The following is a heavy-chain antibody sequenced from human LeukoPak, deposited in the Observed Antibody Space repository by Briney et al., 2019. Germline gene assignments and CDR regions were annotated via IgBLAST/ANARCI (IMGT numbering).Heavy chain of an antibody. J-gene: IGHJ4*02. D-gene: IGHD3-22*01. V-gene: IGHV3-13*01. Sequence: PGGSLRLSCAASGFTFSSYDMHWVRQATGKGLEWVSAIGTAGDTYYPGSVKGRFTISRENAKNSLYLQMNSLRAGDTAVYYCARGSYYYDSSGYWTFDYWGQGTLVTVSS. CDR1: GFTFSSYD. CDR3: ARGSYYYDSSGYWTFDY. CDR2: IGTAGDT.